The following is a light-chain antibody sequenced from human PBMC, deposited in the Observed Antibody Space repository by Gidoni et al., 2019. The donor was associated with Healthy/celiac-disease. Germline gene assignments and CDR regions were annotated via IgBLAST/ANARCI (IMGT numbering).Light chain of an antibody. V-gene: IGLV1-40*01. CDR1: SPNIGAGYD. CDR2: GNS. Sequence: QSVLTQPPSVSRSPGQRVTISCTGSSPNIGAGYDVHWYQQLPGTAPKLLIYGNSNRPSGVPDRFSGSKSGTSASLAITGLQAEDEADYYCQSYDSSLFWVFGGGTKLTVL. CDR3: QSYDSSLFWV. J-gene: IGLJ3*02.